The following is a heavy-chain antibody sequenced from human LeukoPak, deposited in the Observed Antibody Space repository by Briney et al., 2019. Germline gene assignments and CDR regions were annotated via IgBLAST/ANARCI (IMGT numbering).Heavy chain of an antibody. Sequence: PSETLSLTCAVYGGSFSGYYWSWIRQPPGEGLEWIGEINHNGSTNYNPSLKSRVTISVDTSKNQFSLKLSSVTAADTAVYYCARAWGDILTGYYQYYYYGMDVWGQGTTVTVSS. J-gene: IGHJ6*02. D-gene: IGHD3-9*01. CDR3: ARAWGDILTGYYQYYYYGMDV. V-gene: IGHV4-34*01. CDR1: GGSFSGYY. CDR2: INHNGST.